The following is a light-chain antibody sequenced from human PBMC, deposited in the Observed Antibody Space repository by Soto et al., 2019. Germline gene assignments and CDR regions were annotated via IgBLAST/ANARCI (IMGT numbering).Light chain of an antibody. CDR1: QSVSSSY. Sequence: EIVFTQSPGTLSLSPGERATLSCRASQSVSSSYLAWYQQKPGQAPRLLIYGASSRATGIPDRFSGSGSGTDFTPTSSRREPEDFAVYYCQQYGSSRTFGQGTKVDIK. CDR2: GAS. CDR3: QQYGSSRT. V-gene: IGKV3-20*01. J-gene: IGKJ1*01.